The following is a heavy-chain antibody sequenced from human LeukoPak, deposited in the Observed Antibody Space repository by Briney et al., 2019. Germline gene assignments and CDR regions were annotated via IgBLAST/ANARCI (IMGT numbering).Heavy chain of an antibody. Sequence: SVKVSCKASGGTFSSYAISWVRQAPGQGLEWMGGIIPIFGTANYAQKFQGRVTITTDESTSTAYMELSSLRSEDTAAYYCARGLGATHYYYYYYMDVWGKGTTVTVSS. V-gene: IGHV1-69*05. CDR1: GGTFSSYA. CDR2: IIPIFGTA. CDR3: ARGLGATHYYYYYYMDV. D-gene: IGHD1-26*01. J-gene: IGHJ6*03.